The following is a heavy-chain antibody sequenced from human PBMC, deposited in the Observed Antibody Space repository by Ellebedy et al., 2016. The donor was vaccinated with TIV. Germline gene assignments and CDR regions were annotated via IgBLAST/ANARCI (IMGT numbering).Heavy chain of an antibody. CDR3: AKGCGGSCYWEAY. J-gene: IGHJ4*02. D-gene: IGHD2-15*01. V-gene: IGHV3-23*01. CDR2: ISGGVGNT. Sequence: GESLKISCAASGFTFSSYVMSWVRQAPGKGLAWVSSISGGVGNTYYADSVKGRFTISRDNSKNTLYLQMNSLRAEATAVYYCAKGCGGSCYWEAYWGQGTLVTVSS. CDR1: GFTFSSYV.